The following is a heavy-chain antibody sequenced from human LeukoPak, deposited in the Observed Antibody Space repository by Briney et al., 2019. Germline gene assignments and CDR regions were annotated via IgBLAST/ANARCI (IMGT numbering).Heavy chain of an antibody. J-gene: IGHJ6*03. CDR3: ARDYPYSYYMNV. D-gene: IGHD4-11*01. V-gene: IGHV3-7*01. CDR1: GFTFTNYW. Sequence: TGGSLRLSCAASGFTFTNYWMSWVRQAPGKGLELVANIKQDRSEKYYVDSVKGRFTISRDNAKNSLYLQMNSLRAEDTAVYYCARDYPYSYYMNVWGNGTTVTVSS. CDR2: IKQDRSEK.